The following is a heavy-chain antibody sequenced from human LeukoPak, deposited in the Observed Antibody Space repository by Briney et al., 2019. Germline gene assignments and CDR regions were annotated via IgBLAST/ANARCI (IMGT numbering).Heavy chain of an antibody. Sequence: GGSLRLPCAASGFTFSSYAMHWVRQAPGKGLEWVAVISYDGSNKYYADSVKGRFTISRDNSKNTLYLQMNSLRAEDTAVYYCARDRSSSWYEGPSDYWGQGTLVTVSS. D-gene: IGHD6-13*01. V-gene: IGHV3-30*04. CDR1: GFTFSSYA. CDR2: ISYDGSNK. CDR3: ARDRSSSWYEGPSDY. J-gene: IGHJ4*02.